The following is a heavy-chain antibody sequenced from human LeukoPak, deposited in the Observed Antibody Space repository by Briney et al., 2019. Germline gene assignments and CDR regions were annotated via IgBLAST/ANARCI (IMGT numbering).Heavy chain of an antibody. J-gene: IGHJ4*02. CDR2: IWYDGSNK. D-gene: IGHD3-3*01. CDR1: GFTFSSYG. Sequence: GGSLGLSCAASGFTFSSYGMHWVRQPPGKGLEWVAVIWYDGSNKYYADSVKGRFTISRDNSKNTLYLQMNSLRAEDTAVHYCARDLFDFWSGYNGYYFDYWGQGTLVTVSS. CDR3: ARDLFDFWSGYNGYYFDY. V-gene: IGHV3-33*01.